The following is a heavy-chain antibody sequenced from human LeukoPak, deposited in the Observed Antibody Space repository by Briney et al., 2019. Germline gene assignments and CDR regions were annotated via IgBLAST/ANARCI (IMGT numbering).Heavy chain of an antibody. V-gene: IGHV4-39*02. CDR1: GGSISIDNYY. D-gene: IGHD4-17*01. Sequence: PSETLSLTCTVSGGSISIDNYYWGWLRQTPGKGLEWIATLHFNGNTYYNTSLKSRVALSLDTSKNHFSLNLRSVTAADTAVYYCARLPTGFPNWFDPWGQGTLVIVSS. J-gene: IGHJ5*02. CDR3: ARLPTGFPNWFDP. CDR2: LHFNGNT.